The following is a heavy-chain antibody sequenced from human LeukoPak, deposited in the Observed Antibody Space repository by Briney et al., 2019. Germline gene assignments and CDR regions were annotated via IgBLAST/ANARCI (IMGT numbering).Heavy chain of an antibody. CDR3: ARYLCSGGSCYGVPYYYYGMDV. J-gene: IGHJ6*02. D-gene: IGHD2-15*01. V-gene: IGHV4-39*01. CDR2: IYYSGIT. CDR1: GDSIGSSRYY. Sequence: PSETLSLTCTVSGDSIGSSRYYWGWIRQPPGEGLEWIGSIYYSGITYYNPSLKSRVTISVDTSKNQFSLKLSSVTAADTAVYYCARYLCSGGSCYGVPYYYYGMDVWGQGTTVTVSS.